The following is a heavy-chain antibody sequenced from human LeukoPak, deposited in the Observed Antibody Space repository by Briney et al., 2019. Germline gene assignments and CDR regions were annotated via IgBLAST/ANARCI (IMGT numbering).Heavy chain of an antibody. J-gene: IGHJ5*02. D-gene: IGHD2-2*01. Sequence: PSETLSLTCTVSGGSISSSSYYWGWIRQPPGQGLEWIGSIYYSGSTYYNPSLKRRVTISVDTSKNQFSLKLTSVTAADTAVYYCARDMIEACSSTTCYPRGWFDPWGQGTLVTVSS. V-gene: IGHV4-39*07. CDR1: GGSISSSSYY. CDR3: ARDMIEACSSTTCYPRGWFDP. CDR2: IYYSGST.